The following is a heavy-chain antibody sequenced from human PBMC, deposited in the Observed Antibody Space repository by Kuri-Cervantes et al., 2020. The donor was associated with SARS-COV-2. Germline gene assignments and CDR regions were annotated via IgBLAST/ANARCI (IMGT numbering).Heavy chain of an antibody. CDR2: ISSTSSYI. D-gene: IGHD6-13*01. V-gene: IGHV3-21*01. Sequence: GGSLRLSCAASGFTFSSYSMNWVRQAPGKGLEWVSSISSTSSYIYYADSVKGRFTISRGNAKNSLYLQMNSLRAEDTAVYYCARDCSSPYKYYYYYYMDVWGKGTTVTVSS. J-gene: IGHJ6*03. CDR3: ARDCSSPYKYYYYYYMDV. CDR1: GFTFSSYS.